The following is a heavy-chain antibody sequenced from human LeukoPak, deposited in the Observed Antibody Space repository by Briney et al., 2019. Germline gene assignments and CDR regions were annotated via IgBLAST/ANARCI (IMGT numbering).Heavy chain of an antibody. V-gene: IGHV4-39*07. J-gene: IGHJ5*02. D-gene: IGHD6-13*01. CDR1: GGSISISSYY. Sequence: SETLSLTSTLSGGSISISSYYWGWIRQPPRKGLEWIGSIYYSGSTYYNPSLKSRITISVDTSKNQFSLKLTSVPAADSAVYCCARAGGAVAKFDPWGQGTLVTVSS. CDR3: ARAGGAVAKFDP. CDR2: IYYSGST.